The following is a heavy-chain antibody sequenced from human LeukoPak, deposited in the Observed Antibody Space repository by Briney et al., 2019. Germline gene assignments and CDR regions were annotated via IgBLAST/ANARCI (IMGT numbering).Heavy chain of an antibody. CDR2: MNPNSGNT. CDR1: GYTFTSYD. D-gene: IGHD6-19*01. V-gene: IGHV1-8*03. CDR3: ARGRVAVAGDPDYYYYYMDV. J-gene: IGHJ6*03. Sequence: GASVKVSCKASGYTFTSYDINWVRQATGQGLEWMGWMNPNSGNTGYAQKFQGRVTITRNTSISTACMELSSLRSEDTAVYYCARGRVAVAGDPDYYYYYMDVWGKGTTVTVSS.